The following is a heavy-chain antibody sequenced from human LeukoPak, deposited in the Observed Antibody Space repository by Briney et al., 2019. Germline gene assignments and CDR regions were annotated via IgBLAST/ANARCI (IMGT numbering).Heavy chain of an antibody. CDR3: ARHVCSSTSCYTGFDY. Sequence: VKVSCKASGYTFTSYGISWVRQAPGQGLEWMGWISAYNGNTNYAQKLQGRVTMTTDTSTSTAYMELRSLRSDDTAVYYCARHVCSSTSCYTGFDYWGQGTLVTVSS. CDR2: ISAYNGNT. J-gene: IGHJ4*02. D-gene: IGHD2-2*02. V-gene: IGHV1-18*01. CDR1: GYTFTSYG.